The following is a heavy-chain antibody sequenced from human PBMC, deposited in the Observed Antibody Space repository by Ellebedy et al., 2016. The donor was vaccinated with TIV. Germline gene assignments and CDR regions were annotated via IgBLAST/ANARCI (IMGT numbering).Heavy chain of an antibody. J-gene: IGHJ3*02. CDR3: ARQKTDSGSFLCDI. CDR1: GGSIGSDDYY. CDR2: IFYSGST. Sequence: LRLSCTVSGGSIGSDDYYWSWIRQPPGKGLEWIGYIFYSGSTYYNPSLKSRVTISGDTSKNQFSLRLTSVTAADTAVYYCARQKTDSGSFLCDIWGQGTMVTGSS. V-gene: IGHV4-30-4*01. D-gene: IGHD3-3*01.